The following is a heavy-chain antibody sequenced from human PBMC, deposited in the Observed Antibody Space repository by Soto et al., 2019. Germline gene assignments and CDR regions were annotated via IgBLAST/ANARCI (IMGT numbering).Heavy chain of an antibody. Sequence: QEQVVQSGPAMKEPGSSVKVSCRASGIMSSGYGFSWVRQAPGQGLEWVGRINPTLDSTQYAQNLQGRVSITVDKSTDTAYLEVTSLRLEDTAIHFCATMKRARLDSWGRGTVVTVSS. CDR3: ATMKRARLDS. CDR2: INPTLDST. D-gene: IGHD6-25*01. CDR1: GIMSSGYG. V-gene: IGHV1-69*09. J-gene: IGHJ4*02.